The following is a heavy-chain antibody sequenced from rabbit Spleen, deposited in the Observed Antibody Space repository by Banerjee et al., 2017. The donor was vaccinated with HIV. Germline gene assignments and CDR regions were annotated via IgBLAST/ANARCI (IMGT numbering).Heavy chain of an antibody. CDR2: IDAGSSGFT. CDR1: GFDLLNYG. J-gene: IGHJ6*01. D-gene: IGHD1-1*01. CDR3: ARDTSSSFSSYGMDL. V-gene: IGHV1S45*01. Sequence: QELLVESGGGLVQPGGSLKLSCKASGFDLLNYGLTWVRQAPGKGLEWIACIDAGSSGFTYFATWAKGRFTCSKTSSTTVTLQMTRLTAADTATYFCARDTSSSFSSYGMDLWGQGTLVTVS.